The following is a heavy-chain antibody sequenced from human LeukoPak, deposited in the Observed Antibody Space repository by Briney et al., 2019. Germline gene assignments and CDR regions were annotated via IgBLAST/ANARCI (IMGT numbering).Heavy chain of an antibody. V-gene: IGHV1-24*01. CDR2: FDPEDGET. Sequence: GASVKVSCKVSGYTLTELSMHWVRQAPGKGLEWMGGFDPEDGETIYAQKFQGRVTMTEDTSTDTAYMELSSLRSEDTAVYYCAPHYYDSSGYIHNWFDPWGQGTLVTVSS. J-gene: IGHJ5*02. CDR3: APHYYDSSGYIHNWFDP. CDR1: GYTLTELS. D-gene: IGHD3-22*01.